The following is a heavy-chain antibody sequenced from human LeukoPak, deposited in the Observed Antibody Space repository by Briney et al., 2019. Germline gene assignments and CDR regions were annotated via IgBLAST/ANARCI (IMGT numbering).Heavy chain of an antibody. Sequence: SETLSLTCTVSGGSISSYYWSWIRQPPGKGLEWIGSIYHSGSTYNNPSLKSRVTISVDTSKNQFSLKLSSVTAADTAVYYCARDRGYCSSTSCYETAFDIWGQGTMVTVSS. J-gene: IGHJ3*02. CDR3: ARDRGYCSSTSCYETAFDI. CDR2: IYHSGST. V-gene: IGHV4-38-2*02. CDR1: GGSISSYY. D-gene: IGHD2-2*03.